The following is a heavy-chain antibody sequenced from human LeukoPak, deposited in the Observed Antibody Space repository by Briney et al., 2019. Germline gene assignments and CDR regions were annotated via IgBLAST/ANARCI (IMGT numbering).Heavy chain of an antibody. CDR3: VRGAPFDF. J-gene: IGHJ4*02. CDR1: GFSFGSYW. V-gene: IGHV3-74*01. Sequence: PGGSLRLSCAASGFSFGSYWMHWVRRAPGKGLVWVSRIQSDGSSTDYADSVRGRFTISRDNAKNVLFLQMNSLRAEDTAIYYCVRGAPFDFWGQGTLVTVSS. CDR2: IQSDGSST.